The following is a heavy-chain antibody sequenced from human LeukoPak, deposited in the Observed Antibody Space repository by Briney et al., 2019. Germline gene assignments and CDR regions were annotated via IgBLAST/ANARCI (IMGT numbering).Heavy chain of an antibody. CDR3: ARRRVTVIVVSTFDS. Sequence: SETLSLTCAVYGGSFTNYFWSWVRQSPGKGLEWIGEVADYGSVNYNPSLQSRVTISLDTSKNHFSLTVSSMTAADTAVYYCARRRVTVIVVSTFDSWGQGTLVTVSS. CDR1: GGSFTNYF. J-gene: IGHJ4*02. D-gene: IGHD3-22*01. CDR2: VADYGSV. V-gene: IGHV4-34*01.